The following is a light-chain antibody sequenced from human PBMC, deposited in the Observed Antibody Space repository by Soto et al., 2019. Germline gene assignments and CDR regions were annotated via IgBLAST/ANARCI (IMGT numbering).Light chain of an antibody. CDR3: QHYNSYSEA. J-gene: IGKJ1*01. Sequence: DIPMAQVPSALCAPLGEGVTVTFRASQGINTWLAWYQQRPGKAPKLLIYAASSLQSGVPSRFSGSGSGTEFTLTISSLQPDDFATYYCQHYNSYSEAFGQGTKVDIK. V-gene: IGKV1D-16*01. CDR2: AAS. CDR1: QGINTW.